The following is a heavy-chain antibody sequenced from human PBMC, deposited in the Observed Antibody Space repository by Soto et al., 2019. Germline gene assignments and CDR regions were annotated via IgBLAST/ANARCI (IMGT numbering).Heavy chain of an antibody. V-gene: IGHV3-74*01. J-gene: IGHJ4*02. CDR3: ARGGAMGVDY. D-gene: IGHD1-26*01. Sequence: QPGGSLRLSCTASGFTFNNKWMHWVRQAPGKGLVWPSRIDGAAATTNYADSVKGRFTISRDNAKNIVFLHVNGLTDEDTAVYYCARGGAMGVDYWGQGTLVTVSS. CDR2: IDGAAATT. CDR1: GFTFNNKW.